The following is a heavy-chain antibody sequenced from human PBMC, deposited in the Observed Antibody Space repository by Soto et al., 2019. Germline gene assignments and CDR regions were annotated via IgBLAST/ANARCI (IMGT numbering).Heavy chain of an antibody. CDR2: IIPIFGTA. Sequence: GASVKVSCKASGGTFSSYAISWVRQAPGQGLEWMGGIIPIFGTANYAQKFQGRVTITADKSTSTAYMELSSLRSEDTAVYYCARDRTSSFWTPRGYYFDYWGPGTLVTVSS. V-gene: IGHV1-69*06. J-gene: IGHJ4*02. CDR3: ARDRTSSFWTPRGYYFDY. CDR1: GGTFSSYA. D-gene: IGHD3-3*01.